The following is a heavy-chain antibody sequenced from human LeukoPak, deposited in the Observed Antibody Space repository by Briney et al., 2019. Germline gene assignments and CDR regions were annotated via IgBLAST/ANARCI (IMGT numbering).Heavy chain of an antibody. Sequence: GGSLRLSCAASGFTFSNYWMNWVRQAPGKGLEWVANIKQDGGEKSYVDSVKGRFTISRDNAKNSLYLQMNSLRAEDTAVYYCASKDGGSYSTDYWGQGTLVTVSS. CDR2: IKQDGGEK. CDR1: GFTFSNYW. CDR3: ASKDGGSYSTDY. J-gene: IGHJ4*02. V-gene: IGHV3-7*01. D-gene: IGHD1-26*01.